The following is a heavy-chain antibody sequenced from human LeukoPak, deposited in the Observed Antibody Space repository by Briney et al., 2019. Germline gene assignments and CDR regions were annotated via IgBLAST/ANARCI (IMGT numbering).Heavy chain of an antibody. CDR3: ARGAQNYYGSGSYHC. CDR2: ISSSSSYM. Sequence: GSLRLSCAASGFTFSSYSMNWVRQAPGKGLEWVSSISSSSSYMYYADSVKGRFTISRDNAKNSLYLQMKSLRAEDTAVYYCARGAQNYYGSGSYHCWGQGTLVTVSS. CDR1: GFTFSSYS. D-gene: IGHD3-10*01. J-gene: IGHJ4*02. V-gene: IGHV3-21*01.